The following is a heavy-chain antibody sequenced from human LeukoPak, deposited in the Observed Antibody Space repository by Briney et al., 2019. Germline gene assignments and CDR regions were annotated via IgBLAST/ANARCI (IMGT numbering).Heavy chain of an antibody. J-gene: IGHJ4*02. V-gene: IGHV3-66*01. D-gene: IGHD3-3*01. CDR2: IYSGGST. Sequence: GGSLRLSCAASEFSVGSNYMTWVRQAPGKGLEWVSLIYSGGSTYYADSVKGRFTISRDNSKNTLYLQMNSLRAEDTAVYYCARGGTSRYDSIYWGQGTLVPVSS. CDR1: EFSVGSNY. CDR3: ARGGTSRYDSIY.